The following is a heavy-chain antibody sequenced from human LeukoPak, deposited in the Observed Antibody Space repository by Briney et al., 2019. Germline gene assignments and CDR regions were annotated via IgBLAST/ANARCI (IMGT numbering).Heavy chain of an antibody. CDR1: GGTFSSYA. CDR2: IIPILGIA. V-gene: IGHV1-69*04. J-gene: IGHJ6*02. D-gene: IGHD2-21*02. Sequence: GASVKVSCKASGGTFSSYAISWVRQAPGQGPEWMGRIIPILGIANYAQKFQGRVTITADKSTSTAYMELSSLRSEDTAVYYCARDFLGGVVTAIFDYYYYGMDVWGQGTTVTVSS. CDR3: ARDFLGGVVTAIFDYYYYGMDV.